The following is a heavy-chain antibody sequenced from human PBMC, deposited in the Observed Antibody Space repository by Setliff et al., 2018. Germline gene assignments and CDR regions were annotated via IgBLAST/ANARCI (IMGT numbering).Heavy chain of an antibody. CDR1: GFSFSDYS. J-gene: IGHJ4*02. CDR3: GPGGKGLLEN. V-gene: IGHV3-21*01. CDR2: ISSSSTYI. Sequence: GGSLRLSCAASGFSFSDYSMNWVRQAPGKGLEWVSTISSSSTYIFYADSVRGRFTVSRDNAKNSLYLQMNSLRAEDTAIYYCGPGGKGLLENWGQGTLVTVSS. D-gene: IGHD3-10*01.